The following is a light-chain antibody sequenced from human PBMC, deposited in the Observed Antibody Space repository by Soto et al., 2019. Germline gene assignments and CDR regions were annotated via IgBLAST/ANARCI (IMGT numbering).Light chain of an antibody. Sequence: IQMTQSPSSLSASVGDRVTITCQASQDIAKNLNWYQQKPGKAPKLLIYDASSLQTGVPSRFSGSRSATHFTFPISSLQSEDIATYYCQQYDNLLPITFGQGTRLEIK. V-gene: IGKV1-33*01. CDR2: DAS. CDR1: QDIAKN. CDR3: QQYDNLLPIT. J-gene: IGKJ5*01.